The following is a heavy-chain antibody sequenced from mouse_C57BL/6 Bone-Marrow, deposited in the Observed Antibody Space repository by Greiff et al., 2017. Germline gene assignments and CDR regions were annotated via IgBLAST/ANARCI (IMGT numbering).Heavy chain of an antibody. D-gene: IGHD1-1*01. CDR3: AREGSSLDY. Sequence: VQLQQSGPELVKPGASVKISCKASGYSFTGYYMNWVKQSPEKSLEWIGEINPSTGGTTYNQKFKAKATLTVDKSSSTAYMQLKSLTSDDSAVYYCAREGSSLDYWGQGTTLTVSS. J-gene: IGHJ2*01. CDR1: GYSFTGYY. CDR2: INPSTGGT. V-gene: IGHV1-42*01.